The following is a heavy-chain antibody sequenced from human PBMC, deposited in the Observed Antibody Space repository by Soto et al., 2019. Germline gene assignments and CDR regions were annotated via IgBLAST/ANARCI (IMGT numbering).Heavy chain of an antibody. CDR2: ISGSGGST. CDR3: AKASGGSYLWGVWNFDL. V-gene: IGHV3-23*01. J-gene: IGHJ2*01. Sequence: EVQLLESGGGLVQPGGSLRLSCAASGFTFSSYAMSWVRQAPGKGLEWVSTISGSGGSTYYADSVKGRFTISRDNSKKPLYLQLNVLRAEDPAVYYCAKASGGSYLWGVWNFDLWGRGTLVTVSS. D-gene: IGHD1-26*01. CDR1: GFTFSSYA.